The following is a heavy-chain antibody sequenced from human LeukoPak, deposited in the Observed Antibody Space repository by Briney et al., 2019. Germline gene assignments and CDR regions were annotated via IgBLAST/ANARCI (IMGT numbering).Heavy chain of an antibody. CDR1: GFTFSNAW. Sequence: GGSLRLSCAASGFTFSNAWMSWVRQTPGKGLEWVGRIKSKTDGGTTDYAAPVKGRFTISRDASKNTLYLQMNSLKTEDTAVYYCTTPSPYYDLWSDAGRDWGQGTLVTVSS. CDR2: IKSKTDGGTT. V-gene: IGHV3-15*01. J-gene: IGHJ4*02. CDR3: TTPSPYYDLWSDAGRD. D-gene: IGHD3-3*01.